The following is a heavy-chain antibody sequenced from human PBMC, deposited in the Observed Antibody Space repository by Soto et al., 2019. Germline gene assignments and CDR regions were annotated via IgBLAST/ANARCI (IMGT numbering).Heavy chain of an antibody. CDR1: RFRFSAYG. V-gene: IGHV3-30*18. J-gene: IGHJ4*01. D-gene: IGHD6-19*01. CDR3: VKGGYKTGWSPFDH. Sequence: QVKLVESGGAVVQSGRSLRLSCTASRFRFSAYGMHWVRQAPGKGLEWVALISDDGKTQFFTDSVEGRFTISRDNSRNTLYLQMNSLRPEDTDVYYCVKGGYKTGWSPFDHWGQGTRVTVSS. CDR2: ISDDGKTQ.